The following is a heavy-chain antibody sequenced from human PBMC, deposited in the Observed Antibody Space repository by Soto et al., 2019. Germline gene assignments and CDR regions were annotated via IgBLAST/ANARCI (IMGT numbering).Heavy chain of an antibody. Sequence: ASVKVSCKASGYTFTSYDINWVRQATGQGLEWMGWMNPNSGNTGYAQKFQGRVTMTRDTSISTAYMELSRLRSDDTAVYYCARAGYSYDHDAFDIWGQGTMVTVSS. CDR2: MNPNSGNT. CDR1: GYTFTSYD. CDR3: ARAGYSYDHDAFDI. J-gene: IGHJ3*02. D-gene: IGHD5-18*01. V-gene: IGHV1-8*01.